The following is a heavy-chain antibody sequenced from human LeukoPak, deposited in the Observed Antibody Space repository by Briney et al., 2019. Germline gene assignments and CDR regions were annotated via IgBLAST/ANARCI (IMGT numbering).Heavy chain of an antibody. D-gene: IGHD2-2*01. Sequence: GGSLRLSCAASGFTFNAYGMNWVRQAPGKGLVWVSRINSDGTNIRYADSVKGRFTISRDNAKNTLYLQMNSLRAEDTAVYYCARDAYADFDYWGQGTLVTVSS. CDR3: ARDAYADFDY. V-gene: IGHV3-74*01. CDR1: GFTFNAYG. J-gene: IGHJ4*02. CDR2: INSDGTNI.